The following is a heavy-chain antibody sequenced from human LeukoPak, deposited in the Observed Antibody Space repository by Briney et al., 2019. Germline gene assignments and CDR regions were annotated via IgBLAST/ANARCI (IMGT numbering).Heavy chain of an antibody. D-gene: IGHD2-2*01. CDR2: INHSGST. CDR3: ARGGIVVVQPFDP. J-gene: IGHJ5*02. Sequence: SETLSLTCAVYGGSFSGYYWSWIRQPPGKGLEWIGEINHSGSTNYNPSLKSRVTISVDTSKNQFSLKLSSVTAADTAVYYCARGGIVVVQPFDPWGQGTLVTVSS. CDR1: GGSFSGYY. V-gene: IGHV4-34*01.